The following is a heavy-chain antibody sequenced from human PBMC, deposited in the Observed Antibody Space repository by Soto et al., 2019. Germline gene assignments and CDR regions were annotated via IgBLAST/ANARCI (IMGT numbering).Heavy chain of an antibody. CDR2: ISASGGIT. J-gene: IGHJ4*02. V-gene: IGHV3-23*01. CDR3: AKAGYSSSWFPPRRKFDY. Sequence: GGSLRLSCAASGFTFSSYAMSWVRQAPGKGLEWVSAISASGGITYYADPVKGRFTISRDNSKKPLYLQMNSLRAEDTAVYYCAKAGYSSSWFPPRRKFDYWGQGTLVTVSS. CDR1: GFTFSSYA. D-gene: IGHD6-13*01.